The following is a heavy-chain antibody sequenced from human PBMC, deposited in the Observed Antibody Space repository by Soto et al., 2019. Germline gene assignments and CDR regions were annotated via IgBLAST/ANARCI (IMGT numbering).Heavy chain of an antibody. CDR2: INPSGRTT. CDR1: GFTFSSYA. CDR3: ARDLDVTTVTTSFDS. J-gene: IGHJ4*02. D-gene: IGHD4-17*01. V-gene: IGHV1-46*01. Sequence: PGGSLRLSCAASGFTFSSYAMHWLRQVPGQGLEWVGVINPSGRTTSYAQKFLGRVTVTRDASTATVYLELNSLRSGDTAVYYCARDLDVTTVTTSFDSWGQGTLVTVSS.